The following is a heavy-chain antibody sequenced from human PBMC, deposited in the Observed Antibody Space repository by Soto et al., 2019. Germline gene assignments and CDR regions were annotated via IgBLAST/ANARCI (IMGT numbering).Heavy chain of an antibody. CDR3: ARSQGSSTSLEIYYYYSYGMDV. CDR2: IIPISDTT. V-gene: IGHV1-69*01. CDR1: GGTFSSYA. J-gene: IGHJ6*02. Sequence: QVQLVQSGAEVKKPGSSVKVSCKASGGTFSSYAISWVRQAPGQGLEWMGGIIPISDTTNYAQKFQGRVTITAAESTSTAYTELSSLRSEDTAVYYCARSQGSSTSLEIYYYYSYGMDVWGQGTTVTVSS. D-gene: IGHD2-2*01.